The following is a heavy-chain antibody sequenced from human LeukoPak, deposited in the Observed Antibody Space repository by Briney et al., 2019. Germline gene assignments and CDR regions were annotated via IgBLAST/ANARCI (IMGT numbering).Heavy chain of an antibody. CDR2: IYYSGST. Sequence: PSETLSLTCTVSGGSISSSSYYWGWIRQPPGKGLEWIGSIYYSGSTYYNPSLKSRVTISVDTSKNQFSLKLSSVTAADTAVYYCARDRIVHLWYGQDLGGAFDIWGQGTMVTVSS. D-gene: IGHD5-18*01. V-gene: IGHV4-39*07. J-gene: IGHJ3*02. CDR1: GGSISSSSYY. CDR3: ARDRIVHLWYGQDLGGAFDI.